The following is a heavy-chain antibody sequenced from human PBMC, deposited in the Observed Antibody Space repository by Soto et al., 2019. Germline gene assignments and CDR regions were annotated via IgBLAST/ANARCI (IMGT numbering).Heavy chain of an antibody. J-gene: IGHJ4*02. Sequence: GSLRLSCAASGFSFSSYTMSWVRQAPGKTLEWVSTISGSGGATYYADSVKGRFTISRDNSKNTLYLRVNSLRAEDTAVCYCAKAHIGAMAPFDSWGQGALVTVSS. D-gene: IGHD2-8*01. CDR3: AKAHIGAMAPFDS. V-gene: IGHV3-23*01. CDR2: ISGSGGAT. CDR1: GFSFSSYT.